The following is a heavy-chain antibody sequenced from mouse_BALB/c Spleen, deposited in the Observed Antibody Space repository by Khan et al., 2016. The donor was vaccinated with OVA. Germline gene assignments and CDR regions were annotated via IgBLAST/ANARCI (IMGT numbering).Heavy chain of an antibody. D-gene: IGHD3-1*01. CDR3: ARGGDSVFAY. CDR1: GYKFTDYI. J-gene: IGHJ3*01. Sequence: QVQLQQSGPELVKPGASLKVSCKASGYKFTDYIIGWVKQSTRQGLEWIGDLFPGSGTPYYTEKFKDKATLPADKSSNTAYMQLSSLTSEDSAGYVWARGGDSVFAYWGPGTLVTVSA. CDR2: LFPGSGTP. V-gene: IGHV1-77*01.